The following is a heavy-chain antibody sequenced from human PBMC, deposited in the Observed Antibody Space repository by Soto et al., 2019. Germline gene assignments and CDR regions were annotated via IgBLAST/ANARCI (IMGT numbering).Heavy chain of an antibody. D-gene: IGHD6-19*01. J-gene: IGHJ6*02. CDR2: ISAYGGNT. CDR1: GFNFRSFA. CDR3: AKDQGGSGWTYYYYYAMDV. Sequence: GGSLRLSCAASGFNFRSFAMSWVRQAPGKGLEWVSAISAYGGNTYYADSVRGRFTISRDNSKNTLYLQMNSLRVEDTAVYYCAKDQGGSGWTYYYYYAMDVWGQGATVTVSS. V-gene: IGHV3-23*01.